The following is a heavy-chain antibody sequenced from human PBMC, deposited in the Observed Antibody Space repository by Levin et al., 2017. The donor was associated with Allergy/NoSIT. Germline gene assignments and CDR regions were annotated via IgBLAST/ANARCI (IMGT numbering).Heavy chain of an antibody. Sequence: SGPTLVKPTQTLTLTCTFSGFSLGTSGVGVGWIRQPPGKALEWLAVIYWDDDKYYSPSLKSRLTITKDTSTNQVVLTMTNMDPVDTAAYYCARDLFSLGYSIYYSYYMDVWGKGTTVTVSS. CDR1: GFSLGTSGVG. CDR2: IYWDDDK. V-gene: IGHV2-5*02. CDR3: ARDLFSLGYSIYYSYYMDV. D-gene: IGHD6-13*01. J-gene: IGHJ6*03.